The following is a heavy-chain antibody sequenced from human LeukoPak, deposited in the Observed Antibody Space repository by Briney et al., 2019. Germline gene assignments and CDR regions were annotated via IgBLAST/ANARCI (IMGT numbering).Heavy chain of an antibody. J-gene: IGHJ4*02. D-gene: IGHD3-10*01. V-gene: IGHV3-9*01. CDR1: GFTFDDYA. Sequence: GGSLRLSCAASGFTFDDYAMHWVRQAPGKGLEWVSGISWNSGSIGYADSVKGRFTISRDSAKNSLYLQMNSLRAEDTALYYCAKDMVPYYGSGSYYDYWGQGTLVTVSS. CDR3: AKDMVPYYGSGSYYDY. CDR2: ISWNSGSI.